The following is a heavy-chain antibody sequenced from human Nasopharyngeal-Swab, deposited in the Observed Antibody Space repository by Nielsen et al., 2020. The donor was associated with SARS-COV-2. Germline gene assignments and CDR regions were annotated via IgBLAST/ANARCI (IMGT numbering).Heavy chain of an antibody. CDR1: GYTLTSYY. V-gene: IGHV1-46*01. Sequence: ASVKVSCKASGYTLTSYYMHWVRQAPGQGLEWMGIINPSGGSTSYAQKFQGRVTMTRDTSTSTVYMELSSLRSEDTAVYYCAITMVRGYGMDVWGQGTTVTVSS. CDR2: INPSGGST. CDR3: AITMVRGYGMDV. D-gene: IGHD3-10*01. J-gene: IGHJ6*02.